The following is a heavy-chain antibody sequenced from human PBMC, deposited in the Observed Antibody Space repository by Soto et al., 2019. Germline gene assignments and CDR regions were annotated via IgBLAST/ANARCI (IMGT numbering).Heavy chain of an antibody. D-gene: IGHD2-15*01. CDR3: ARDGDCSGGSCYSGPFVYFGY. Sequence: QVQLVQSGAEVKKPGASVKVSCKASGYTFTSYGISWVRQAPGQGLAWMGWISAYNGNTNYAQKLQGRVTRTTDTSTSTAYMELRRLRSDDTAVYYCARDGDCSGGSCYSGPFVYFGYWGQGTLGTVSS. J-gene: IGHJ4*02. CDR1: GYTFTSYG. V-gene: IGHV1-18*01. CDR2: ISAYNGNT.